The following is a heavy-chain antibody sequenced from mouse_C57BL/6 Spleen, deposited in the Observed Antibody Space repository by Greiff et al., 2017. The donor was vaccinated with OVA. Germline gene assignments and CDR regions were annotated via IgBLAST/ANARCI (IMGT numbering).Heavy chain of an antibody. V-gene: IGHV5-17*01. Sequence: EVQGVESGGGLVKPGGSLKLSCAASGFTFSDYGMNWVRQAPEKGLEWVAYISSGSSTIYYADTVKGRFTISRDNAKNTLFLQMTSLRSEDTAMYYCAKNLYYDYKAMDYWGQGTSVTVSS. D-gene: IGHD2-1*01. CDR3: AKNLYYDYKAMDY. CDR2: ISSGSSTI. CDR1: GFTFSDYG. J-gene: IGHJ4*01.